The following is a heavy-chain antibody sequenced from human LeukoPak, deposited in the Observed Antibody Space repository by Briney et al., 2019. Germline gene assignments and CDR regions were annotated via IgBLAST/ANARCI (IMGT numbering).Heavy chain of an antibody. V-gene: IGHV1-46*01. J-gene: IGHJ4*02. D-gene: IGHD5-12*01. Sequence: ASVTVSFKASGYTLTSYYMHWVRQAPGQGLAWMGIINPSGGSTSYAQKFQGTVTMTRDTSTSTVYMELSSLRSEDTAVYYCARNSGYLAYDYWGQGTLVTVSS. CDR3: ARNSGYLAYDY. CDR2: INPSGGST. CDR1: GYTLTSYY.